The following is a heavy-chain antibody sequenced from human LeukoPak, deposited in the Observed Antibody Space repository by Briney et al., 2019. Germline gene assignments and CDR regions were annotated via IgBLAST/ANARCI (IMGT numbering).Heavy chain of an antibody. CDR1: GFTFRSFS. CDR3: ARDRFYPLTYSSSWAFDY. V-gene: IGHV3-7*01. D-gene: IGHD6-13*01. Sequence: QPGGSLRLSCAVSGFTFRSFSMTWVRQAPGKGLEWVANIKQDGSEKYYVDSVKGRFTISRDNAKNSLYLQMNSLRAEDTAVYYCARDRFYPLTYSSSWAFDYWGQGTLVTVSS. J-gene: IGHJ4*02. CDR2: IKQDGSEK.